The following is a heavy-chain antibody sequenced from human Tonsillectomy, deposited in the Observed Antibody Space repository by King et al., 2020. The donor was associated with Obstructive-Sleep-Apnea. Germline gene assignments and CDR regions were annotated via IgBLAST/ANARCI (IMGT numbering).Heavy chain of an antibody. D-gene: IGHD2/OR15-2a*01. CDR3: ARNSKGCFDP. CDR2: IYYSGST. V-gene: IGHV4-31*03. Sequence: VQLQESGPGLVKPSQTLSLTCSVSGGSISSGGYYWSGIRQHPGKGLEWIGDIYYSGSTHYNPSLKSRVSISVDTSKNQFSLKLSSVIAADTAVYYCARNSKGCFDPWGQGTLVTVSS. J-gene: IGHJ5*02. CDR1: GGSISSGGYY.